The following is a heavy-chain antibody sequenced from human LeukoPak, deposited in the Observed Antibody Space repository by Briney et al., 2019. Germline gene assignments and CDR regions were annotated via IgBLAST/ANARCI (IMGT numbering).Heavy chain of an antibody. CDR2: IYYSGST. Sequence: PSETLSLTCTVSGGSISSYYWSWIRQPPGKGLEWIGYIYYSGSTSYNPSLKSRVTISVDTSKNQFSLKLSSVTAADTAVYYCARGSMIVGNDYWGQGTLVTVSS. CDR1: GGSISSYY. V-gene: IGHV4-59*01. D-gene: IGHD3-22*01. CDR3: ARGSMIVGNDY. J-gene: IGHJ4*02.